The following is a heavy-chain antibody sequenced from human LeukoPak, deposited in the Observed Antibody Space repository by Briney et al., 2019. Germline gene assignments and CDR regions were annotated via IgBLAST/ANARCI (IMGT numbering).Heavy chain of an antibody. Sequence: SETLSLTCTVSDDSISDYYRGWIRHPPGKGLEWIGYFHNSGTSTYNPSLKSRVTIPADTSKNQFSLKLNSLTTADTAVYYCTRGAGWLIDYWGQGILVTVSS. CDR1: DDSISDYY. J-gene: IGHJ4*02. V-gene: IGHV4-59*01. CDR3: TRGAGWLIDY. D-gene: IGHD3-16*01. CDR2: FHNSGTS.